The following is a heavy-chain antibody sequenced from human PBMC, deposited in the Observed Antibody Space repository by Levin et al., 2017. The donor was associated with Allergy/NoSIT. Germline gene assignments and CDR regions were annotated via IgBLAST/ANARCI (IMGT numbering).Heavy chain of an antibody. CDR3: ARGLLNYYDSSGSYNWFDP. CDR2: IWYDGSNK. J-gene: IGHJ5*02. CDR1: GFTFSSYG. Sequence: GGSLRLSCAASGFTFSSYGMHWVRQAPGKGLEWVAVIWYDGSNKYYADSVKGRFTISRDNSKNTLYLQMNSLRAEDTAVYYCARGLLNYYDSSGSYNWFDPWGQGTLVTVSS. D-gene: IGHD3-22*01. V-gene: IGHV3-33*01.